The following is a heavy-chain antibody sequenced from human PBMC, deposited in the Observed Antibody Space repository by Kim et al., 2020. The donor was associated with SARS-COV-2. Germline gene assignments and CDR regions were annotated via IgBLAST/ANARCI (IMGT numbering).Heavy chain of an antibody. CDR1: GYSFTSYW. V-gene: IGHV5-51*01. CDR2: IYPGYSDI. Sequence: GESLKISCKGSGYSFTSYWIGCVRHMPGKGLEWMGIIYPGYSDIRYSPSFEGQVTISVDKSISTAYLQWSSLKASDTAIYYCARRREYGSSSGWWFDPWGQGTLVTVSS. CDR3: ARRREYGSSSGWWFDP. J-gene: IGHJ5*02. D-gene: IGHD6-6*01.